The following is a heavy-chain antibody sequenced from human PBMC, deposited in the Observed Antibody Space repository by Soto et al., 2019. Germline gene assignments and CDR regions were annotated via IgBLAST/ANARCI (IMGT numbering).Heavy chain of an antibody. D-gene: IGHD6-6*01. CDR3: AKCITALGPIDY. Sequence: SETLSLTCAVSGGSISSSNWWSWVRQPPGKGLEWIGEIYHSGGTNYNPSLKSRVTISVDKSKNQFSLKLSFVSAADTAVYYCAKCITALGPIDYWGQGTLVTVSS. CDR2: IYHSGGT. CDR1: GGSISSSNW. J-gene: IGHJ4*02. V-gene: IGHV4-4*02.